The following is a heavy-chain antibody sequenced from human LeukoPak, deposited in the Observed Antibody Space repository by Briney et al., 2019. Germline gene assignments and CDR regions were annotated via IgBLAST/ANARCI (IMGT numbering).Heavy chain of an antibody. CDR2: INNNGGST. D-gene: IGHD3-16*02. CDR1: GFTFSSYA. V-gene: IGHV3-64D*09. Sequence: GGSLRLSCSASGFTFSSYAMHWVRQAPGKGLEYVSAINNNGGSTYYADSVKGRFTTSRDNSKNTPYLQMSSLRAEDTAVYYCVKDQYDYVWGSYRSSWYFDLWGRGTLVTVSS. J-gene: IGHJ2*01. CDR3: VKDQYDYVWGSYRSSWYFDL.